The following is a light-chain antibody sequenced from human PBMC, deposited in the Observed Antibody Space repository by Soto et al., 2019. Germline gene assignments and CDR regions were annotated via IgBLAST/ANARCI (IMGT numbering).Light chain of an antibody. J-gene: IGKJ2*01. CDR2: DAS. CDR1: QSISSY. CDR3: QQRSSWPLT. Sequence: EIVLTQSPASPSFSPGERATLSCRASQSISSYLGWYQQKPGQAPRLLIYDASNRATGVPARFSGSGSGTDFTLTISSLEPGDFAVYYCQQRSSWPLTFGQGTKLEIK. V-gene: IGKV3-11*01.